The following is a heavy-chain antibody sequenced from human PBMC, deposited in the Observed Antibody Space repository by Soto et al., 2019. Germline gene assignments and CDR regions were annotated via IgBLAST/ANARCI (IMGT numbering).Heavy chain of an antibody. Sequence: QVQLVQSGAEVKKPGASVKVSCKASGYTFTSYDINWVRQATGQGLEWMGWMNPNSGNTGSAQKFQGRVTMTRNTSISTAYMELSSLRSEDTAVYYCARGHCSSTSCYTGWYFDLWGRGTLVTVSS. D-gene: IGHD2-2*02. V-gene: IGHV1-8*01. CDR2: MNPNSGNT. J-gene: IGHJ2*01. CDR1: GYTFTSYD. CDR3: ARGHCSSTSCYTGWYFDL.